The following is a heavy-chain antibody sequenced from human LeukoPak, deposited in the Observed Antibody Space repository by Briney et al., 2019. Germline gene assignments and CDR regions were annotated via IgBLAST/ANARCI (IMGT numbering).Heavy chain of an antibody. CDR1: GFTFSSYA. CDR3: AKDQGGYNSYYFDY. D-gene: IGHD5-24*01. CDR2: ISGSGGST. J-gene: IGHJ4*02. V-gene: IGHV3-23*01. Sequence: GGSLRLSCAASGFTFSSYAMSGVRQAPGKGLEWVSAISGSGGSTYYADSVKGRFTISRDNSKNTLYLQMNSPRAEDTAVYYCAKDQGGYNSYYFDYWGQGTLVTVSS.